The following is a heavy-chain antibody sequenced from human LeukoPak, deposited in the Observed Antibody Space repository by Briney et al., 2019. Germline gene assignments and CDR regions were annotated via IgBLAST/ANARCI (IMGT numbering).Heavy chain of an antibody. J-gene: IGHJ3*02. CDR3: ARDNYYDSSGYYFFRAFDI. V-gene: IGHV4-34*01. D-gene: IGHD3-22*01. CDR2: INHSGST. CDR1: GGSFSGYY. Sequence: PSETLSLTCAVYGGSFSGYYWSWIRQPPGKGLEWIGEINHSGSTNYNPSLKSRVTISVDTSKNQFSLKLSSVTAADTAVYYCARDNYYDSSGYYFFRAFDIWGQGTMVTVSS.